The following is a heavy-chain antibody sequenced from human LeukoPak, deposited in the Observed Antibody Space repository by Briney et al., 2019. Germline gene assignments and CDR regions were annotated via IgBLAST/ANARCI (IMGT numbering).Heavy chain of an antibody. CDR3: ARGYCSGGSCPAFDY. CDR1: GYTFTSYG. Sequence: GASVKVSCKASGYTFTSYGISWVRQAPGQGLEWMGWISAYNGNTNYAQKLQGRVTMTTDTSTSTAYMELGSLRSDDTAVYYCARGYCSGGSCPAFDYWGQGTLVTVSS. D-gene: IGHD2-15*01. CDR2: ISAYNGNT. J-gene: IGHJ4*02. V-gene: IGHV1-18*01.